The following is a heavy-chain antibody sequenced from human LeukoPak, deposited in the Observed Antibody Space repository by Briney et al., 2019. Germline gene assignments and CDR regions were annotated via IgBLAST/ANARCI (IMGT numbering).Heavy chain of an antibody. CDR3: ARQSDASHYGGEVDY. V-gene: IGHV4-59*01. CDR1: GGPISSYY. D-gene: IGHD4-23*01. J-gene: IGHJ4*02. Sequence: SETLSLTCTVSGGPISSYYWSWIRQPPGKGLEWIGYIYYSGSTNYNPSLKSRVTISVDTSKNQFSLKLSSVTAADTAVYYCARQSDASHYGGEVDYWGQGTLVTVSS. CDR2: IYYSGST.